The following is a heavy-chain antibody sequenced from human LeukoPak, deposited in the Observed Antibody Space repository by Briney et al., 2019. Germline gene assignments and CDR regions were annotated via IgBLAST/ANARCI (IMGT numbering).Heavy chain of an antibody. CDR3: AKKWGTTGTTVSGGFDY. CDR1: GFTFSSYA. D-gene: IGHD1-1*01. CDR2: ISGSGGST. V-gene: IGHV3-23*01. Sequence: AGGSLRLSCAASGFTFSSYAMSWVRQAPGKGLEWVSAISGSGGSTYYADSVKGRFTISRDNSKNTLYLQMNSLRAKDTAVYYCAKKWGTTGTTVSGGFDYWGQGTLVTVSS. J-gene: IGHJ4*02.